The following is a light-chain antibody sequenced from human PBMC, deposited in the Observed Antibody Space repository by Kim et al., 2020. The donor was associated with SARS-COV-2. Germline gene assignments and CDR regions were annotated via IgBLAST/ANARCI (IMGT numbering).Light chain of an antibody. Sequence: EIVLTQFPATLSLSPGETATLSCRASQSVCNFLAWYQQKPGQAPRLLIYDASNRAPGIPARFSGSGSGTDFTLTISSLEPEDFAVYYCQQRTNWPPFTFGQGTKLEI. CDR2: DAS. J-gene: IGKJ2*01. CDR1: QSVCNF. CDR3: QQRTNWPPFT. V-gene: IGKV3-11*01.